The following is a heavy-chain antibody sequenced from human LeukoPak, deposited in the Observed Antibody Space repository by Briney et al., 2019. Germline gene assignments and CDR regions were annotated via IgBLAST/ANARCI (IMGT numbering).Heavy chain of an antibody. CDR3: ARVDTPVIAAAGVYYYYYGMDV. D-gene: IGHD6-13*01. J-gene: IGHJ6*02. Sequence: ASVTVSFTSSVYTFTIYYMHWVRHPQGPGLEWMGIINPSGSSTSYAQTFQGRVTMTRDTSTSTVYMELSSLRSEDTAVYYWARVDTPVIAAAGVYYYYYGMDVWGQGTTVTVSS. CDR2: INPSGSST. CDR1: VYTFTIYY. V-gene: IGHV1-46*01.